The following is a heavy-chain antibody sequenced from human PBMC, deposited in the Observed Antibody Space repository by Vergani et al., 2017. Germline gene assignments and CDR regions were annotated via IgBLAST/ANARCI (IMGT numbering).Heavy chain of an antibody. D-gene: IGHD6-19*01. V-gene: IGHV4-39*01. CDR2: IYYSGST. CDR3: ARHSTVEWLVKLGWIDP. Sequence: QLQLQESGPGLVKPSATLSLPCSVSGASISSSNYYWGWILQPPGKGLEWIASIYYSGSTYYNPSLKSRVTISVDTSKNQFSLKLSSVTAADTAVYFCARHSTVEWLVKLGWIDPWGQGILVTVSS. J-gene: IGHJ5*02. CDR1: GASISSSNYY.